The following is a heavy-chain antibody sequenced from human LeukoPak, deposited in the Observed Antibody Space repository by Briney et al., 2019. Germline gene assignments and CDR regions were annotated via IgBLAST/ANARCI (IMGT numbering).Heavy chain of an antibody. D-gene: IGHD3-10*01. CDR2: INPNSGGT. CDR1: GYTFIGYY. Sequence: ASVKVSCKASGYTFIGYYIHWVRQAPGQGLEWMGWINPNSGGTNYAQKFQGRVTMTRDTSISTAYMELSRLRSDDTAVYYCARDTRLLWFGELLGNFDYWGQGTLVTVSS. V-gene: IGHV1-2*02. CDR3: ARDTRLLWFGELLGNFDY. J-gene: IGHJ4*02.